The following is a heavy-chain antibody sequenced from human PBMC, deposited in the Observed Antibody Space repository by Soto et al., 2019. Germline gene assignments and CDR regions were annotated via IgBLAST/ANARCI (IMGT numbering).Heavy chain of an antibody. J-gene: IGHJ5*02. D-gene: IGHD1-1*01. CDR2: ISDSAAST. V-gene: IGHV3-23*01. Sequence: GGSLRLSCEASGFVFNHYGMSWVRQAPGKGLEWVSSISDSAASTFYADSVRGRFTISRDNSKNTLYLQMNSLRPGDAAMHYYVKDLYPSSTMPCLNHWGQGAPVSVTA. CDR1: GFVFNHYG. CDR3: VKDLYPSSTMPCLNH.